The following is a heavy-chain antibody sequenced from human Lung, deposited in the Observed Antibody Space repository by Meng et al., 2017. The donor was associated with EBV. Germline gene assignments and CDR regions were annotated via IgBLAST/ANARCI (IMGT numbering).Heavy chain of an antibody. Sequence: VKLSESVSVVVHSWVSLRPACAAFGYPFGNYVMHWVRQAPGKGLEWVAIISPDGSNQYYADSVKGRFTISRDNSKNTLYLQMNSLRAEDTAVYYCARDYGSGSPFDYWGQGTLVTVSS. CDR1: GYPFGNYV. CDR2: ISPDGSNQ. J-gene: IGHJ4*02. V-gene: IGHV3-30-3*01. D-gene: IGHD3-10*01. CDR3: ARDYGSGSPFDY.